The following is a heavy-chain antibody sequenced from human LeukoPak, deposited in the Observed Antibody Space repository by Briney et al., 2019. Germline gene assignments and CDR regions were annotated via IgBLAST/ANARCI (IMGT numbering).Heavy chain of an antibody. CDR1: GGSFSGYY. D-gene: IGHD3-22*01. Sequence: PSETLSLTCAVYGGSFSGYYWGWIRQPPGKGLEWIGSIYHSGNTYYNPSLKSRVTISVDTSKNQFSLKLTSVTAADTAVYYCARDRRYYYDSSGHPQAFDIWGQGTMVTVSS. CDR2: IYHSGNT. V-gene: IGHV4-38-2*02. J-gene: IGHJ3*02. CDR3: ARDRRYYYDSSGHPQAFDI.